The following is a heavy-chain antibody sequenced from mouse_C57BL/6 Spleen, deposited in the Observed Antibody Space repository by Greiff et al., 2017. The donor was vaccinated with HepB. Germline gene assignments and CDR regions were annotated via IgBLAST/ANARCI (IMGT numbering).Heavy chain of an antibody. CDR3: ARDYYGNYFDY. Sequence: VQLQQPGAELVKPGASVKLSCKASGYTFTSYWMHWVKQRPGQGLEWIGMIHPNSGSTNYNEKFKSKATLTVDKSSSTAYMQLSSLTSVDSAVYYCARDYYGNYFDYWGQGTTLTVSS. D-gene: IGHD1-2*01. J-gene: IGHJ2*01. CDR2: IHPNSGST. CDR1: GYTFTSYW. V-gene: IGHV1-64*01.